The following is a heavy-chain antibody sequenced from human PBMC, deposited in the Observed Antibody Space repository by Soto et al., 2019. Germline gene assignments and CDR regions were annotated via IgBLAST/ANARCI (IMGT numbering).Heavy chain of an antibody. CDR3: AKSSGYYYDYFDY. CDR2: ISGSGGST. J-gene: IGHJ4*02. D-gene: IGHD3-22*01. CDR1: GFTFSSYA. V-gene: IGHV3-23*01. Sequence: HPGGSLRLSCAASGFTFSSYAMSWVRQAPGKGLEWVSAISGSGGSTYYADSVKGRFTISRDNSKNTLYLQMNSLRAEDTAVYYCAKSSGYYYDYFDYWGQGTLVTVSS.